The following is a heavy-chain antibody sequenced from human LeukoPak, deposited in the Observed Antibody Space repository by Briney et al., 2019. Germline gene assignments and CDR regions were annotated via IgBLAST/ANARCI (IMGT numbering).Heavy chain of an antibody. D-gene: IGHD4-17*01. V-gene: IGHV3-48*03. CDR1: GFTFSTYE. CDR3: ARDATTELGTVYMDV. J-gene: IGHJ6*03. CDR2: ISTSGSRI. Sequence: GGSLRLSCAASGFTFSTYEINSVRQAPGKWLEWLSHISTSGSRIHYADSLKGRFTIYRDNAKNSLYLQMNSLRVEDTAVYYCARDATTELGTVYMDVWGKGTTVTIS.